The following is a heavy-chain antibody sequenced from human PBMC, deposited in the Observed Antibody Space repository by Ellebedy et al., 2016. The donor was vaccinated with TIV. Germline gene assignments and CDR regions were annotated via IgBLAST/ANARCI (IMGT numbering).Heavy chain of an antibody. CDR3: ARRYCSSTSCPVTWFDP. Sequence: SETLSLXXAVYGGSFSGYYWSWIRQPPGKGLEWIGEINHSGSTNYNPSLKSRVTISVDTSKNQFSLKLSSVTAADTAVYYCARRYCSSTSCPVTWFDPWGQGTLVTVSS. CDR1: GGSFSGYY. J-gene: IGHJ5*02. CDR2: INHSGST. V-gene: IGHV4-34*01. D-gene: IGHD2-2*01.